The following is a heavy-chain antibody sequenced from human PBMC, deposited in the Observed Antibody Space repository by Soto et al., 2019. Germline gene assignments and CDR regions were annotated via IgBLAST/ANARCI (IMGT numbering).Heavy chain of an antibody. Sequence: EVQLLESGGGLVQPGGSLRLSCVGSGFTFSDHGMSWVRQAPGKGLEWVSAISGSVGSTFYADSVKGRFTISRDNSKNTLYLQMNSLRDEDTAVYYWAKDRTIAARNYDEWGQGVLVTVSS. CDR2: ISGSVGST. D-gene: IGHD6-6*01. J-gene: IGHJ4*02. CDR3: AKDRTIAARNYDE. CDR1: GFTFSDHG. V-gene: IGHV3-23*01.